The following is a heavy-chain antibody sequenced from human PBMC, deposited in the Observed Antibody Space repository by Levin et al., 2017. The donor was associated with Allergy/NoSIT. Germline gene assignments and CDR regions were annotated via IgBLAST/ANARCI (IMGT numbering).Heavy chain of an antibody. Sequence: GGSLRLSCAASGFTFSSYAMSWVRQAPGKGLEWVSAISGSGGNTHYADSVKGRFTISRDNSKNTLFLQMNSLRAEDTAVYYCAKPLGYLDAFDIWGQGTMVTVSS. J-gene: IGHJ3*02. CDR2: ISGSGGNT. D-gene: IGHD1-1*01. CDR3: AKPLGYLDAFDI. CDR1: GFTFSSYA. V-gene: IGHV3-23*01.